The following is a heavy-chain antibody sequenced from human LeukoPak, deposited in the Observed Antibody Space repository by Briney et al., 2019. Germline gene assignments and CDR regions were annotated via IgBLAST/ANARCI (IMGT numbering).Heavy chain of an antibody. V-gene: IGHV1-18*01. D-gene: IGHD1-26*01. CDR1: GYTFTSYG. Sequence: ASVKVSCKASGYTFTSYGISWVRQAPGQGLEWTGWISAYNGNTNYAQKFQGRVTMTTDTSTSTAYMELRSLRSDDTAVYYCARTGQGGSFQPYYYYGMDVWGQGTTVTVSS. CDR3: ARTGQGGSFQPYYYYGMDV. J-gene: IGHJ6*02. CDR2: ISAYNGNT.